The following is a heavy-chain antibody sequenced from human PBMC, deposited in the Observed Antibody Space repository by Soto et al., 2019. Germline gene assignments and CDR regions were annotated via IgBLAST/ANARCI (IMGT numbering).Heavy chain of an antibody. J-gene: IGHJ5*02. CDR2: IKQDGSEK. V-gene: IGHV3-7*05. D-gene: IGHD3-10*01. CDR3: ASSSMVRGVDDPNWFDP. Sequence: GGSLRLSCAASGFTFSSYWMSWVRQAPGKGLEWVANIKQDGSEKYYVDSVKGRFTISRDNAKNSLYLQMNSLRAEDTAVYYCASSSMVRGVDDPNWFDPWGQGTLVTVSS. CDR1: GFTFSSYW.